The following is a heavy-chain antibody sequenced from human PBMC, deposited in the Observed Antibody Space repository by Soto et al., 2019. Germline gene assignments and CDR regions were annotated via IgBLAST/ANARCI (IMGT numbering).Heavy chain of an antibody. V-gene: IGHV3-48*03. CDR3: SSPRVTAPNHAFYS. D-gene: IGHD2-21*02. CDR1: GFTFSTYE. Sequence: GGSLRLSCAASGFTFSTYEMNWVRQAPGKGLEWASYISSSGSTIYYADSVKGRFAISRDNTKNSLYLQMNSLRAEDTAVYYCSSPRVTAPNHAFYSWGQGTMVTVSS. J-gene: IGHJ3*02. CDR2: ISSSGSTI.